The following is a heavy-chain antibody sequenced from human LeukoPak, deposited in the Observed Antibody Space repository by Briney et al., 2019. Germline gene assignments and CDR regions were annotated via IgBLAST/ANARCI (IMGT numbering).Heavy chain of an antibody. D-gene: IGHD3-22*01. Sequence: SETLSLTCAVSGGSISSGGYSWSWIRQPPGKGLEWIGYIYHSGSTYYNPSLKSRVTISVDRSKNQFSLKLTSVTAADTAVYYCARVTRYYDPSTRFGLDYWGQGNLVTVSS. CDR3: ARVTRYYDPSTRFGLDY. J-gene: IGHJ4*02. CDR2: IYHSGST. V-gene: IGHV4-30-2*01. CDR1: GGSISSGGYS.